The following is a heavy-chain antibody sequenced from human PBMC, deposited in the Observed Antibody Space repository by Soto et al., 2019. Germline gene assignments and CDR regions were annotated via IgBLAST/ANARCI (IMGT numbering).Heavy chain of an antibody. J-gene: IGHJ4*02. D-gene: IGHD3-3*01. CDR2: IYYSGST. CDR3: ARGVFGVVTNGYYFDY. CDR1: GGSISSGGYY. V-gene: IGHV4-31*03. Sequence: SETLSLTCTVSGGSISSGGYYWSWIRQHPGKGLEWIGYIYYSGSTYYNPSLKSRVTISVDTSKNQFSLKLSSVTAADTAVYDCARGVFGVVTNGYYFDYWGQGTLVTVSS.